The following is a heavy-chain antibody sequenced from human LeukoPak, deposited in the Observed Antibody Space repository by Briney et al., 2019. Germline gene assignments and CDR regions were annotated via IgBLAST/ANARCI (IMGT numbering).Heavy chain of an antibody. Sequence: SETLSLTCTVSGGSISHYYWSWIRQPPGKGLEWIASIYSSVTYYNPSLKSRVTISVDTSKNQFSLNLSSVTAADTAVYYCASRPFLWGFAYWGQGTLVTVSS. D-gene: IGHD3-16*01. CDR2: IYSSVT. CDR1: GGSISHYY. V-gene: IGHV4-59*05. CDR3: ASRPFLWGFAY. J-gene: IGHJ4*02.